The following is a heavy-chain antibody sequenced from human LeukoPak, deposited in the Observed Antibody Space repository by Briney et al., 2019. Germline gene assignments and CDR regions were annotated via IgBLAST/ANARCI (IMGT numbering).Heavy chain of an antibody. CDR2: IGSKTNPYAA. J-gene: IGHJ5*02. CDR3: ARRGGYCTSTACYDL. CDR1: GLTFSGSA. Sequence: PGGSLKLSCAASGLTFSGSAVHWVRQPSGKGLEWVGRIGSKTNPYAAAYAASVKGRFTVSRDDSKNTAYLKMNSLKTEDTALYYCARRGGYCTSTACYDLWGQGTLVTVSS. D-gene: IGHD2-2*01. V-gene: IGHV3-73*01.